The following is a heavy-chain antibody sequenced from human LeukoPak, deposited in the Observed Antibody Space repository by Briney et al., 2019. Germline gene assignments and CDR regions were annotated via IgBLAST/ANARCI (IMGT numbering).Heavy chain of an antibody. CDR3: ARDHQEWLVLAFDV. Sequence: SVKVSCKASGYTFTSYGISWVRQAPGHGLEWMGRIVPIYGITDYAQRFQGRVTITADKSTNTAYMEVSSLKSEDTAVYYCARDHQEWLVLAFDVWGQGTMVTVSS. CDR1: GYTFTSYG. D-gene: IGHD3-3*01. CDR2: IVPIYGIT. J-gene: IGHJ3*01. V-gene: IGHV1-69*04.